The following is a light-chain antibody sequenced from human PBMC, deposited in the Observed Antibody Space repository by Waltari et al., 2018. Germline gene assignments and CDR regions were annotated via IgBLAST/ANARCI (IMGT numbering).Light chain of an antibody. CDR1: NIGSQS. Sequence: SYVLTQSPSVSVAPGQTASVSCGGNNIGSQSVNWYQQKPGQAPVLVVYDDSDRPSGTPELFSGSNSGNTATLTISRVEAGDEADYYCQVWDSGTDHEVFGGGTKLTV. CDR2: DDS. V-gene: IGLV3-21*02. J-gene: IGLJ3*02. CDR3: QVWDSGTDHEV.